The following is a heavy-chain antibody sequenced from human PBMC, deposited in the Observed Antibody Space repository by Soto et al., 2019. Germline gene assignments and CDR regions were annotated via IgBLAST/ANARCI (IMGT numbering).Heavy chain of an antibody. J-gene: IGHJ5*02. V-gene: IGHV1-8*01. CDR1: GYTFTSND. D-gene: IGHD7-27*01. Sequence: QVQLVQSGAEVKKPGASVKVSCKASGYTFTSNDINWVRQATGQGLEWMGWMKPNSGNTGYAQKFQGRVTMTRNTSISTAYMELSSLRSEDTAVYYCARSGQVVNWFDPWGQGTLVTVSS. CDR2: MKPNSGNT. CDR3: ARSGQVVNWFDP.